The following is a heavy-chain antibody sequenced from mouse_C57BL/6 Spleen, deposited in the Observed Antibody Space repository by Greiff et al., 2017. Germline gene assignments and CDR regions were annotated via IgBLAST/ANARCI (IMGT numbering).Heavy chain of an antibody. V-gene: IGHV3-6*01. CDR1: GYSITSGYY. D-gene: IGHD2-3*01. CDR2: ISYDGSN. J-gene: IGHJ1*03. CDR3: ARDLDDYYVYWDFDD. Sequence: EVKLVESGPGLVKPSQSLSLSCSVTGYSITSGYYWYWIRQFPGNKLEWMGYISYDGSNNYNPYLKNRISITRDKSKNQFFLKLNSVTTEDTATYYGARDLDDYYVYWDFDDWGTGTPVTVSS.